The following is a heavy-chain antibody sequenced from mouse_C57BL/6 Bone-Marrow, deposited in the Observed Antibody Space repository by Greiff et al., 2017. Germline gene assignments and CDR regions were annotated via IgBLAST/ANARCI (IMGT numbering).Heavy chain of an antibody. CDR3: AREMITQYYFDY. J-gene: IGHJ2*01. V-gene: IGHV1-81*01. D-gene: IGHD2-4*01. Sequence: VQLQQSGAELARPGASVKLSCKASGYTFTSYGISWVKQRTGQGLEWIGEIYPRSGNTYYNEKFKGKATLTADKSSSTAYMELRSLTSEDSAVYFCAREMITQYYFDYWGQGTTITVTA. CDR1: GYTFTSYG. CDR2: IYPRSGNT.